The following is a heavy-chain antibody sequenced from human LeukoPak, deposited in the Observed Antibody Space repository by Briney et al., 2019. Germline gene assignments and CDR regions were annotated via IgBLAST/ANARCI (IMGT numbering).Heavy chain of an antibody. CDR2: IYYSGNT. CDR3: ARHENIVVVVAATGSDN. CDR1: GGSISSSSHF. Sequence: SETLSLTCTVSGGSISSSSHFWSWIRQPPGKGLEWIGSIYYSGNTYYNSSLKSRVTISVDTSKNQFSLKLSSVTAADTAVYCCARHENIVVVVAATGSDNWGQGTLVTVSS. J-gene: IGHJ4*02. D-gene: IGHD2-15*01. V-gene: IGHV4-39*01.